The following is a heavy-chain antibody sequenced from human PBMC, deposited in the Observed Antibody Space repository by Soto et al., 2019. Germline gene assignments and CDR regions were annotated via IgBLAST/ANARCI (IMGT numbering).Heavy chain of an antibody. Sequence: PSETPSLTCAVYGGSFSGYYWSWIRQPPGKGLEWIGEINHSGSTNYNPSLKSRVTISVDTSKNQFSLKLSSVTAADTAVYYCARVVTAMVTDWGQGTLVTVSS. CDR3: ARVVTAMVTD. V-gene: IGHV4-34*01. CDR1: GGSFSGYY. D-gene: IGHD5-18*01. J-gene: IGHJ4*02. CDR2: INHSGST.